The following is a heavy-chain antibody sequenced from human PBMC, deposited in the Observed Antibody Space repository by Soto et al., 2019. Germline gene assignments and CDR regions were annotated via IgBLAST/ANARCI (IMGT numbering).Heavy chain of an antibody. D-gene: IGHD1-7*01. CDR3: ARHRAPLYNWNYLDFDY. CDR2: ISYDGSNK. CDR1: VFTFSIYA. Sequence: PWGSLWFICGPSVFTFSIYAMHKVRQAPGRGLEWVAVISYDGSNKYYADSVKGRFTISIDNCKNTLYLQMNSLRAEDTAVYYCARHRAPLYNWNYLDFDYWGQGTLVPVSS. V-gene: IGHV3-30-3*01. J-gene: IGHJ4*02.